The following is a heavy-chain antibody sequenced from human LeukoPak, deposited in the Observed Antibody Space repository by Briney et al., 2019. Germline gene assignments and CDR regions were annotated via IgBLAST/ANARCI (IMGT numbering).Heavy chain of an antibody. J-gene: IGHJ4*02. CDR1: GYTFTNYY. CDR3: ATARVRLGELSLPEVRDD. CDR2: FDPEDGGT. D-gene: IGHD3-16*02. V-gene: IGHV1-24*01. Sequence: ASVTVSFKASGYTFTNYYIHWVRQAPGKGLEWMGAFDPEDGGTIYAQKFQGRITLTEDTSTDTAYMELRSLSSEDTAVYYCATARVRLGELSLPEVRDDWGQGTLISVSS.